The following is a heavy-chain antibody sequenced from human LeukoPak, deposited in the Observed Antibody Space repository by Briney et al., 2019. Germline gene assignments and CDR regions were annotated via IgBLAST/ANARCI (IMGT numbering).Heavy chain of an antibody. D-gene: IGHD6-25*01. V-gene: IGHV4-4*07. J-gene: IGHJ5*02. Sequence: SETLSLTCTVSGGSLSSYYWSWLRQPAGKGLEWIGRIYTSGSTNYNPSLKSRVTMSVDTSKNQFSLKLSSVPAADTAVYYCARDLPEAAILDPWGQGTLVTVSS. CDR3: ARDLPEAAILDP. CDR1: GGSLSSYY. CDR2: IYTSGST.